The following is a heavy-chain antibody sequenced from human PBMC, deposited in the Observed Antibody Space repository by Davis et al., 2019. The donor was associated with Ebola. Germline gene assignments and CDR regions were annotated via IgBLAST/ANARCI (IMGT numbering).Heavy chain of an antibody. J-gene: IGHJ3*02. Sequence: GGSLRLSCAASGFTFRLYVMHWVRQAPGKGLEWVSVISYDGSNEDYVDSVKGRFTISRDNSKNKVYLQMNSLRPDDTAVYYCARELVSDGWSRGAFDIWGQGTMVTVSS. V-gene: IGHV3-30-3*01. CDR1: GFTFRLYV. D-gene: IGHD6-19*01. CDR2: ISYDGSNE. CDR3: ARELVSDGWSRGAFDI.